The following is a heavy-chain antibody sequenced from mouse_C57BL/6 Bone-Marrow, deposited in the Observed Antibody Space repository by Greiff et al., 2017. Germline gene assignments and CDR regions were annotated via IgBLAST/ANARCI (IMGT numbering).Heavy chain of an antibody. Sequence: EVQLQQSGAELVKPGASVKLSCPASGFNIKDYYIHWVKQRTEQGLEWIGRIDPEDGETKYAPKFQDKATITTDTSSNTAYLQLSSLTSEDTAVYYFTRSLIYYGTNYWGQGTTLTVSS. V-gene: IGHV14-2*01. D-gene: IGHD1-1*01. CDR2: IDPEDGET. CDR3: TRSLIYYGTNY. CDR1: GFNIKDYY. J-gene: IGHJ2*01.